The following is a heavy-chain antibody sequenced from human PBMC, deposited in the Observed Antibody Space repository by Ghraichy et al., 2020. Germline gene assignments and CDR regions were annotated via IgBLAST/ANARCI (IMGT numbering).Heavy chain of an antibody. CDR2: ISSSTTYR. V-gene: IGHV3-11*06. CDR3: VRDRYYDSSGYSLY. J-gene: IGHJ4*02. Sequence: GGSLRLSCAASGFPFSDSYMSWIRQAPGKGLEWVSDISSSTTYRNYADSVKGRFTISRDNAKNSLYLQMNSLRAEDTAVYYCVRDRYYDSSGYSLYWGQGTLVTVSS. D-gene: IGHD3-22*01. CDR1: GFPFSDSY.